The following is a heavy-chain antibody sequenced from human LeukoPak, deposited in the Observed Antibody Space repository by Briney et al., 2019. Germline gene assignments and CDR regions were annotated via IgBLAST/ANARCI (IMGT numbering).Heavy chain of an antibody. J-gene: IGHJ4*02. D-gene: IGHD1-26*01. V-gene: IGHV3-30*02. Sequence: PGGSLRLSCAASGFTFSSYDMYWVRQAPGKGLDWMAFVRYDGSQKYYADSVKGRFTLSRDNSKNTLYLQMNSLRAEDTAVFYCAKGGARLHSYYFDYWGQGTLVTVSS. CDR1: GFTFSSYD. CDR3: AKGGARLHSYYFDY. CDR2: VRYDGSQK.